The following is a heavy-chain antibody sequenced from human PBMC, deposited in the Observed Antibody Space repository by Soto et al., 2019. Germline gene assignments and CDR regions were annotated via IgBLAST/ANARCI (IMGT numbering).Heavy chain of an antibody. CDR2: ISSSGSTI. CDR3: AREGVGAPNYYYYGMDV. D-gene: IGHD1-26*01. CDR1: GFTFSGYE. J-gene: IGHJ6*02. V-gene: IGHV3-48*03. Sequence: GGSLRLSCAASGFTFSGYEMNWVRQAPGKGLEWVSYISSSGSTIYYADSVKGRFTISRDNAKNSLYLQMSSLRAEDTAVYYCAREGVGAPNYYYYGMDVWGQGTTVTVSS.